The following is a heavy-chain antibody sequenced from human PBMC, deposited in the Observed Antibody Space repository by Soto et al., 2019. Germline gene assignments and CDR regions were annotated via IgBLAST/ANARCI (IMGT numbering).Heavy chain of an antibody. CDR1: GFTFSSYA. CDR2: ISGSGGST. D-gene: IGHD2-2*01. CDR3: AKDTGIVVVPAALV. Sequence: GGSLRLSCAASGFTFSSYAMSWVRQAPGKGLEWVSAISGSGGSTYYADSVKGRFTISRDNSKNTLYLQMNSLRAEDTAVYYCAKDTGIVVVPAALVWGQGTAVTVSS. J-gene: IGHJ6*02. V-gene: IGHV3-23*01.